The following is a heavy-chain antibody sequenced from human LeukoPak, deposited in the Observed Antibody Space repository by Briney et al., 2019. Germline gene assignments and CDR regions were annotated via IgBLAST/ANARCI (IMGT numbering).Heavy chain of an antibody. Sequence: GGSLRLSCAASGINFRSSGMHWVRQAPGKGLEWVTFIQNDGSDKYYAASVKGRFTISRDNSKNTVYLHMASLRADDTALYYCAREGGRAVPGRFDQWGQGTPVTVSS. J-gene: IGHJ4*02. D-gene: IGHD6-13*01. V-gene: IGHV3-30*02. CDR1: GINFRSSG. CDR2: IQNDGSDK. CDR3: AREGGRAVPGRFDQ.